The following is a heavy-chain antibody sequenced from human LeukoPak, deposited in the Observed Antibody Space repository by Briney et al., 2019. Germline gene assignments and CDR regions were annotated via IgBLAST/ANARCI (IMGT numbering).Heavy chain of an antibody. Sequence: GGSLRLSCAASGFTFSGSAMHWVRQASGKGLEWVGRIRSKANSYATAYAASVKGRFTISRDDSKSIAYLQMNSLKTEDTAVYYCTKGDYHAYWGQGTLATVSS. V-gene: IGHV3-73*01. CDR1: GFTFSGSA. CDR2: IRSKANSYAT. J-gene: IGHJ4*02. CDR3: TKGDYHAY.